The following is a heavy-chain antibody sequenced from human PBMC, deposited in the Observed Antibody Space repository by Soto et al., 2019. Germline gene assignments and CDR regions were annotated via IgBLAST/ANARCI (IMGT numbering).Heavy chain of an antibody. CDR2: ISYDGSNK. V-gene: IGHV3-30*18. D-gene: IGHD6-6*01. CDR3: AKDLIAARSHRLPTAPDY. Sequence: GGSLRLSCAASGFTFSSYGMHWVRQAPGKGLEWVAVISYDGSNKYYADSVKGRFTISRDNSKNTLYLQMNSLRAEDTAVYYCAKDLIAARSHRLPTAPDYWGQGTLVTVSS. CDR1: GFTFSSYG. J-gene: IGHJ4*02.